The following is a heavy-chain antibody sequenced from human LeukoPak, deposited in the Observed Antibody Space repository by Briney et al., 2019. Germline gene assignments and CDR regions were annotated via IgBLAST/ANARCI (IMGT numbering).Heavy chain of an antibody. D-gene: IGHD6-19*01. Sequence: GESLRLSCAASGFTFSSYWMHWVRQAPGKGLVWVSRVNPQGSGTSYTDSVKGRFTISRDNAEDALHLRMDNLRVEDTAVYYCARARWSSTGWFLGYWGQGTLVTVSS. CDR2: VNPQGSGT. J-gene: IGHJ4*02. CDR1: GFTFSSYW. CDR3: ARARWSSTGWFLGY. V-gene: IGHV3-74*01.